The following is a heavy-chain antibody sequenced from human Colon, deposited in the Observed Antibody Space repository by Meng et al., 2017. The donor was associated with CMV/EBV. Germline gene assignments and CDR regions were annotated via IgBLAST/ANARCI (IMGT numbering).Heavy chain of an antibody. CDR3: VRYENLQHGMDV. J-gene: IGHJ6*02. CDR2: IKEDGRGQ. D-gene: IGHD1-1*01. Sequence: GESLKISCAASGFTFNTFWMTWVRQAPGKGLEWVANIKEDGRGQWYVDSVKGRFPISRDNARKSLYLQMNSLRAEDTAVYYCVRYENLQHGMDVWGQGTTVTVSS. V-gene: IGHV3-7*01. CDR1: GFTFNTFW.